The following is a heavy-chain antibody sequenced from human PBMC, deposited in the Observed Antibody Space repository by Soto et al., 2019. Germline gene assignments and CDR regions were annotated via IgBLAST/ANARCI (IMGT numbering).Heavy chain of an antibody. J-gene: IGHJ4*02. CDR1: GFTFSSYA. CDR3: AKDKYCSGGSCIYYFDY. D-gene: IGHD2-15*01. V-gene: IGHV3-23*01. CDR2: ISGSGGST. Sequence: EVQLLESGGGLVQPGGSLRLSCAASGFTFSSYAMSWVRQAPGKGLEWVSAISGSGGSTYYADSVKGRFTISRDNSKNTLYLQMNSLRAEDTAVYYCAKDKYCSGGSCIYYFDYLGQGTLVTVSS.